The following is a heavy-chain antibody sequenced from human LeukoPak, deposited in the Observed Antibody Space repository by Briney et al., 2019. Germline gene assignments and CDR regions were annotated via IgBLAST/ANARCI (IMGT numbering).Heavy chain of an antibody. D-gene: IGHD6-13*01. CDR3: ARSIAAPRLKLDFDY. CDR2: IYYSGST. V-gene: IGHV4-39*01. J-gene: IGHJ4*02. CDR1: GGSISSSSYY. Sequence: SETLSLTCTVSGGSISSSSYYWGWIRQPPGKGREWIGSIYYSGSTYYNPSLKSRFTISVYTSKNQFSLKLSSVTAADTAVYYCARSIAAPRLKLDFDYWGQGTLVTVSS.